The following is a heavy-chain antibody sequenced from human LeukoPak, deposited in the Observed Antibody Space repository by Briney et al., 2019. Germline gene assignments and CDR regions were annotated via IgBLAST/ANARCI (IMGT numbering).Heavy chain of an antibody. CDR3: ASRSYSSSWLYYYYGMDV. V-gene: IGHV1-8*01. J-gene: IGHJ6*02. CDR2: MNPNSGNT. Sequence: ASVKVSCKASGYTFTSYDINWVRQATGQGLEWMEWMNPNSGNTGYAQKFQGRVTMTRNTSISTAYMELSSLRSEDTAVYYCASRSYSSSWLYYYYGMDVWGQGTTVTVSS. CDR1: GYTFTSYD. D-gene: IGHD6-13*01.